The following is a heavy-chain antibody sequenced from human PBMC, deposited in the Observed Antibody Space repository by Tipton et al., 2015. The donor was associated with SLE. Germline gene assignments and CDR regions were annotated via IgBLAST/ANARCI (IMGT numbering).Heavy chain of an antibody. CDR2: IYHSGST. J-gene: IGHJ4*02. CDR3: ARGDSAYDLPDY. D-gene: IGHD5-12*01. V-gene: IGHV4-4*02. Sequence: GLVKPSGTLSLICAVSGGSVSSDNWWSWVRQTPGKGLEWIGEIYHSGSTNYNPSLEGRGTILVDKSKNQFSLKLRSVTAADTAVYHCARGDSAYDLPDYWGQGTLVTVSS. CDR1: GGSVSSDNW.